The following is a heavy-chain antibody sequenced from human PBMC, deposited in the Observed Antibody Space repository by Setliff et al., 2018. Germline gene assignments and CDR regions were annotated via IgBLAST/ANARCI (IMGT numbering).Heavy chain of an antibody. CDR3: ARRGYYYGWGDSNAFDI. D-gene: IGHD3-10*01. J-gene: IGHJ3*02. CDR1: GGSISSSSYY. Sequence: SETLSLTCTVSGGSISSSSYYWGWIRQPPGKGLEWIGSIYYSGTTYYNPSLKSRVTISVDTSKNQFSLKLSYVTAADTAVYYCARRGYYYGWGDSNAFDIWGQGTMVTV. CDR2: IYYSGTT. V-gene: IGHV4-39*01.